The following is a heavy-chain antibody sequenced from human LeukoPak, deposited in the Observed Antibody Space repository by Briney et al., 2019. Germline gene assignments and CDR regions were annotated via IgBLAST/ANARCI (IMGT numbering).Heavy chain of an antibody. V-gene: IGHV3-7*01. J-gene: IGHJ4*02. CDR1: GFTFSKYW. CDR2: IKQDGSET. CDR3: ARGGMTGTADY. D-gene: IGHD1-7*01. Sequence: PGGSLRLSCEASGFTFSKYWMTWVRQAPGKGLEWVANIKQDGSETYYVDSVKGRFTLSRDNARNSLYLQMNYLGVDDTAVYYCARGGMTGTADYWGPGTLVTVSS.